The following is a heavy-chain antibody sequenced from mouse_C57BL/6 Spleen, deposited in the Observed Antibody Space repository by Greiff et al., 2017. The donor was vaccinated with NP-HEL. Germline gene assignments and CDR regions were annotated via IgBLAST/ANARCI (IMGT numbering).Heavy chain of an antibody. J-gene: IGHJ4*01. CDR3: ARTTVVDAMDY. D-gene: IGHD1-1*01. CDR2: IDHEDGET. CDR1: GFNIKDYY. Sequence: EVKLVESGAELVKPGASVKLSCTASGFNIKDYYMHWVKQRTEQGLEWIGRIDHEDGETKYAPKFQGKATITADTSANTAYMQLSILTSEDTAVYYCARTTVVDAMDYWGQGTSVTVSS. V-gene: IGHV14-2*01.